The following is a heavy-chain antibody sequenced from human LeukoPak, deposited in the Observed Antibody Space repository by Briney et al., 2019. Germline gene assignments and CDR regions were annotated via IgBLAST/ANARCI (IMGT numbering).Heavy chain of an antibody. D-gene: IGHD5-12*01. CDR1: GFAFSSYA. J-gene: IGHJ4*02. V-gene: IGHV3-23*01. CDR3: AKDQLIVATAYFDY. CDR2: ISGSGGST. Sequence: GGSLRLSCATSGFAFSSYAMSWVRQAPGKGLEWVSAISGSGGSTYYADSVKGRFTISRDNSKNTLYLQMNSLRAEDTAVYYCAKDQLIVATAYFDYWGQGTLVTVSS.